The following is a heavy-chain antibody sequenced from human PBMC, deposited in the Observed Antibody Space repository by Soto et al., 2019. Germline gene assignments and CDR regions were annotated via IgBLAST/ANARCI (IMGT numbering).Heavy chain of an antibody. CDR3: AKVGTIMITFGGALDY. V-gene: IGHV3-23*01. CDR2: ISGSGGST. D-gene: IGHD3-16*01. CDR1: GFTFSSYA. Sequence: GGSLRLSCAASGFTFSSYAMSWVRQAPGKGLEWVSAISGSGGSTYYADSVKGRFTISRDNSKNTLYLQMNSLRAEDTAVYYCAKVGTIMITFGGALDYWGQGTLVTVSS. J-gene: IGHJ4*02.